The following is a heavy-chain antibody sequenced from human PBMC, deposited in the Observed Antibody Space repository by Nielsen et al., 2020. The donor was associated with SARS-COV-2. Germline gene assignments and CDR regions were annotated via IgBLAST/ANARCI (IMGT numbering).Heavy chain of an antibody. D-gene: IGHD3-3*01. CDR1: GGSISSSSFY. CDR3: ARASEWPNYYYYYMDV. Sequence: SESLSLTCTVSGGSISSSSFYWGWLRQPPGQGLEWIGSIYYSGSTHYNPSLKSRVTISMDTSKNQFSLKLSSVTAADTAVYYCARASEWPNYYYYYMDVWGKGTTVTVSS. CDR2: IYYSGST. V-gene: IGHV4-39*07. J-gene: IGHJ6*03.